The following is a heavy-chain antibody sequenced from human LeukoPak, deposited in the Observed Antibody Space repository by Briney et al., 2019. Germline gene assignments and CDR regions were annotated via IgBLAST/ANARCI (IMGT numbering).Heavy chain of an antibody. CDR3: AREWHEPGYSSGPEDFWFDP. CDR2: IYTSGST. D-gene: IGHD6-19*01. Sequence: SQTLSLTCTVSGGSISSGSYYWSWIRQPAGKGLEWIGRIYTSGSTNYNPSLKSRVTISVDTSKNQFSLKLSSVTAADTAVYYCAREWHEPGYSSGPEDFWFDPWGQGTLVTVSS. J-gene: IGHJ5*02. CDR1: GGSISSGSYY. V-gene: IGHV4-61*02.